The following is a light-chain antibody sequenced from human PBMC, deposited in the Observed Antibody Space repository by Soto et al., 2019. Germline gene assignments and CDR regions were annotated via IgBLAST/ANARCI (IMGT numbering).Light chain of an antibody. V-gene: IGLV2-14*01. Sequence: QSVLTPAASVSGSPGQSFTISCTGTSSDVGGYNYVSWYQQQSGKAPKLIIHEVSNRPSGVSSRFSGSKSGNTASLTISGLQAEDEADYYCDSYTSSRAYVFGIGTKVTVL. CDR1: SSDVGGYNY. CDR2: EVS. J-gene: IGLJ1*01. CDR3: DSYTSSRAYV.